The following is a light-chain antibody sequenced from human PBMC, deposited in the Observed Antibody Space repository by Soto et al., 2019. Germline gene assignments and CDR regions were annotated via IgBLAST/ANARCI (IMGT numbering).Light chain of an antibody. CDR2: GAS. CDR1: QSVSRN. V-gene: IGKV3-15*01. Sequence: EIVMTQSPATLSVSLGERATLSCRASQSVSRNLAWYQQKPGQAPRLLIYGASTRATDIPARFSGSGSGTEFTLTISSLQSEDFAVYYCQQRSNWPPGVTFGQGTRLEIK. CDR3: QQRSNWPPGVT. J-gene: IGKJ5*01.